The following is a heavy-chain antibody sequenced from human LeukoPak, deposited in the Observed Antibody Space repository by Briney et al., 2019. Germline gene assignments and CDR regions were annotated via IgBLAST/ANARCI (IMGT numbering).Heavy chain of an antibody. D-gene: IGHD2-2*02. V-gene: IGHV3-7*01. Sequence: GGSLRLSCAASGFTFSNYWMGWVRQPPGKGLQWVANIKEDGTEKYYVDSVKGRFTISRDNAKNSVYLQMNSLGAEDTAVYYCARDRGPCRSTTCYTGREAVGYWGQGTLVTVSS. CDR2: IKEDGTEK. CDR3: ARDRGPCRSTTCYTGREAVGY. CDR1: GFTFSNYW. J-gene: IGHJ4*02.